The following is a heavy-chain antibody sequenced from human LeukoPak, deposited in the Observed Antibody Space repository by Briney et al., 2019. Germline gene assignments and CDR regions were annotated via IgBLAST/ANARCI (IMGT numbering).Heavy chain of an antibody. CDR1: GFTFSDYY. V-gene: IGHV3-23*01. Sequence: GGSLRLSCAASGFTFSDYYMSWIRQAPGKGLEWVSSITSSGASTDYADSVKGRFTISRDNSKKTLYLQMKSLKADDTAVYFCAKGGPTILSQFDFWGQGSLVAVSS. J-gene: IGHJ4*02. D-gene: IGHD5-24*01. CDR3: AKGGPTILSQFDF. CDR2: ITSSGAST.